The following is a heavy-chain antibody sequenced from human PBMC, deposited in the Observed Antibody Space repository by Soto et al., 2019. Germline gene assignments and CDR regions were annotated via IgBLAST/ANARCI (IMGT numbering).Heavy chain of an antibody. CDR2: ISSSSSTI. V-gene: IGHV3-48*02. D-gene: IGHD6-13*01. Sequence: VQLVESGGGLVQPGGSLRLSCAASGFTFSSYSMNWVRQAPGKGLEWVSYISSSSSTIYYADSVKGRFTISRDNAKNSLYLQMNSLRDEDTAVYYCARDQAAYYYYYGMDVWGQGTTVTVSS. CDR1: GFTFSSYS. CDR3: ARDQAAYYYYYGMDV. J-gene: IGHJ6*02.